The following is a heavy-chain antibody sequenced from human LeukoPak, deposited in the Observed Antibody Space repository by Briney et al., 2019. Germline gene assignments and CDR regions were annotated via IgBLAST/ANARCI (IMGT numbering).Heavy chain of an antibody. V-gene: IGHV1-2*02. D-gene: IGHD2-2*03. Sequence: ASVKVSCKASGYTFTGYYMYWVRQAPGQGLEWMGWINPNSGGTNYAQKFQGRVTMTRDTSISTAYMELSRLRSDDTAVYYCASGYCSSTSCPYFDYWGQGTLVTVSS. CDR1: GYTFTGYY. J-gene: IGHJ4*02. CDR3: ASGYCSSTSCPYFDY. CDR2: INPNSGGT.